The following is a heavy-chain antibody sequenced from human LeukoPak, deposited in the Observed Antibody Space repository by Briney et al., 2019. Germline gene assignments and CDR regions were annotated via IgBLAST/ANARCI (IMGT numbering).Heavy chain of an antibody. J-gene: IGHJ6*03. V-gene: IGHV3-21*01. CDR3: ARDPYNGAYSEGYYYYYMDV. D-gene: IGHD1-1*01. Sequence: GGSLRLSCAAPGITFSNYNMNWVRHAPGKGLEWISSITSSSSYTFYADSVKGRFTISRDNAKNSLYLQMNSLRVEDTAIYYCARDPYNGAYSEGYYYYYMDVWGKGTTVTVSS. CDR1: GITFSNYN. CDR2: ITSSSSYT.